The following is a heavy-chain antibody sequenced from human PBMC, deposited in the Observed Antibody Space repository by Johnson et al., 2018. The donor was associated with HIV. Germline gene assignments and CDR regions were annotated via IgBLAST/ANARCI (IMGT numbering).Heavy chain of an antibody. V-gene: IGHV3-33*03. D-gene: IGHD1-26*01. CDR3: AMRDSGSLSFDI. CDR1: RFTFNSHD. CDR2: ISFDGTSK. J-gene: IGHJ3*02. Sequence: QVQLVESGGGVVQPGRSLRLSCAASRFTFNSHDMNWVRQAPGKGLEWVAFISFDGTSKYYGDSVKGRCTISRDNGKNSLYLQMNSLRGEDTALYYCAMRDSGSLSFDIWGQGTMVTVSS.